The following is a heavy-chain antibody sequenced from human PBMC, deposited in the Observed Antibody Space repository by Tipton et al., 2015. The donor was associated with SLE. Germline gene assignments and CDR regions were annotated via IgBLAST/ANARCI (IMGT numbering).Heavy chain of an antibody. CDR2: IYYSGST. J-gene: IGHJ4*02. CDR3: VRYLHTGMIVF. CDR1: GGSISSHY. Sequence: GLVKPSETLSLTCIVSGGSISSHYWSWIRQPPGKGLEWIGYIYYSGSTNYNPSLKSRVTISVDTSENHFSLKLSSVTAADTAVYYCVRYLHTGMIVFWSQGTLVTVSS. D-gene: IGHD3-22*01. V-gene: IGHV4-59*08.